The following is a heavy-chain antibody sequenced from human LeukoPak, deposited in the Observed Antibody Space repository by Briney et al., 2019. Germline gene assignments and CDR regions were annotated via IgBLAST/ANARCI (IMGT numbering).Heavy chain of an antibody. D-gene: IGHD3-22*01. CDR3: ARDRNYYDSNGYYRWFDP. V-gene: IGHV4-59*01. CDR1: GGSISSYY. CDR2: IYYSGST. Sequence: PSETLSLTCTVSGGSISSYYWSWIRQPPGKGLEWLGYIYYSGSTNYNPSLKSRVTISVDTSKNQFSLNLTSVTTADTAVYYCARDRNYYDSNGYYRWFDPWGQGTLVTVSS. J-gene: IGHJ5*02.